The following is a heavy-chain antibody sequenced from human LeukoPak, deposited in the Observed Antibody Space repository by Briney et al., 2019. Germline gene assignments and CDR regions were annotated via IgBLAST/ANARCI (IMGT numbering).Heavy chain of an antibody. CDR1: GFTFSTFA. D-gene: IGHD2-8*02. CDR3: ATYRQVLLPFES. J-gene: IGHJ4*02. Sequence: SGGSLRLSCAASGFTFSTFAMIWVRQPPGKGLEWVSSIFPSGGEIHYADSVRGRFTISRDNSKSTLPLQMNSLRAEDTAIYYCATYRQVLLPFESWGRGTLVTVSS. V-gene: IGHV3-23*01. CDR2: IFPSGGEI.